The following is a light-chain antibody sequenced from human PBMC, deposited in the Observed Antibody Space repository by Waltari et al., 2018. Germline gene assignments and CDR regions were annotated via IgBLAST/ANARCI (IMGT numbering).Light chain of an antibody. V-gene: IGKV3-15*01. Sequence: EIVLTQSPATLSVSPGERATPSCRASQRVSSNLAWYQQKPGQAPRLLVYGASTRATGIPARFSGGGSGTEFTLTISSLQSEDFAVYYCQQYHNWPLTFGGGTKVEIK. CDR1: QRVSSN. CDR2: GAS. J-gene: IGKJ4*01. CDR3: QQYHNWPLT.